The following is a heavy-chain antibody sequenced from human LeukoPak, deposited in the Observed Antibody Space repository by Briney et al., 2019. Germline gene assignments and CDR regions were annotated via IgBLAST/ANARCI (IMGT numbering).Heavy chain of an antibody. D-gene: IGHD6-19*01. CDR3: ATTSSGIAVAGTVFAFDI. CDR1: GGSISSYY. Sequence: SETLSLTCTVSGGSISSYYWSWIRQPPGKGLEWIGYIYYSGSSNYNPSLKSRVTISVDTSKNQFSLKLSSVTAADTAVYYCATTSSGIAVAGTVFAFDIWGQGTMVTVSS. V-gene: IGHV4-59*08. CDR2: IYYSGSS. J-gene: IGHJ3*02.